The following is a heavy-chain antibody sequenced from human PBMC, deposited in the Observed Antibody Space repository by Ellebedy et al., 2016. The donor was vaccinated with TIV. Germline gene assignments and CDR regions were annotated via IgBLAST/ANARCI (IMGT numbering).Heavy chain of an antibody. CDR2: IYPGDSDT. CDR3: ARTKIVGATGFDY. V-gene: IGHV5-51*01. Sequence: GESLKISXKGSGYSFTSYWIGWVRQMPGKGLEWMGIIYPGDSDTRYSPSFQGQVTISADKSISTASLQWSSLKASDTAMYYCARTKIVGATGFDYWGQGTLVTVSS. CDR1: GYSFTSYW. J-gene: IGHJ4*02. D-gene: IGHD1-26*01.